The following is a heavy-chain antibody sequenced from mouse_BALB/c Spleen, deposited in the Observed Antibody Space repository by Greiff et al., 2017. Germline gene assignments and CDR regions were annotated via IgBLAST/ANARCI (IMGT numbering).Heavy chain of an antibody. CDR1: GYTFTDYE. D-gene: IGHD1-1*01. V-gene: IGHV1-15*01. CDR2: IDPETGGT. CDR3: TRVTTVVPFDY. Sequence: QVQLQQSGAELVRPGASVTLSCKASGYTFTDYEMHWVKQTPVHGLEWIGAIDPETGGTAYNQKFKGKATLTADKSSSTAYMELRSLTSEDSAVYYCTRVTTVVPFDYWGQGTTLTVSS. J-gene: IGHJ2*01.